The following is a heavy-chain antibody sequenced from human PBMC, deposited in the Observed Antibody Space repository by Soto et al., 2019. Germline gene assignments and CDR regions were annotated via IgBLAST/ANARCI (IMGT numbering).Heavy chain of an antibody. J-gene: IGHJ4*02. CDR3: ARGYRISMVILTTNYFDS. D-gene: IGHD3-10*01. CDR2: IHHGGGT. V-gene: IGHV4-34*01. Sequence: PSETLSLTCAVNGGPFGGFYWTWIRQSPGKALEWIGEIHHGGGTKYNPSLQSRVSMSLDTSKNQFSLRLTSVTAADTAVYYCARGYRISMVILTTNYFDSWGQGTPVTVS. CDR1: GGPFGGFY.